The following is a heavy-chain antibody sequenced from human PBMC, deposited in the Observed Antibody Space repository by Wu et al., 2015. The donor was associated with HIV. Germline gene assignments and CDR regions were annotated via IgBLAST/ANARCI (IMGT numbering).Heavy chain of an antibody. CDR3: AKFREATVETGDDVFDI. CDR1: GFDFNSHV. CDR2: VNPTSGGT. J-gene: IGHJ3*02. V-gene: IGHV1-2*02. D-gene: IGHD4-17*01. Sequence: QVQLVQSGDEVKNPGASVEVSCKASGFDFNSHVISWVRQAPGQGLEWMGWVNPTSGGTNYVEKFQGGVTMTRDTSITTAYLELTSLTADNTAVYFCAKFREATVETGDDVFDIWGQGTMITVSS.